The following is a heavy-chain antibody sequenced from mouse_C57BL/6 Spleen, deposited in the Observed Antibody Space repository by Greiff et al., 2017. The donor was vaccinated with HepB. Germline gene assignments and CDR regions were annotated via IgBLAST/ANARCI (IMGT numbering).Heavy chain of an antibody. CDR3: TRPHTVETAWFAY. CDR1: GYTFTDYE. D-gene: IGHD1-1*01. V-gene: IGHV1-15*01. J-gene: IGHJ3*01. Sequence: QVQLQQSGAELVRPGASVTLSCKASGYTFTDYEMHWVKQTPVHGLEWIGAIDPETGGTAYNQKFKGKAILTADKSSSTAYMELRSLTSEDSAVYYCTRPHTVETAWFAYWGQGTLDTVSA. CDR2: IDPETGGT.